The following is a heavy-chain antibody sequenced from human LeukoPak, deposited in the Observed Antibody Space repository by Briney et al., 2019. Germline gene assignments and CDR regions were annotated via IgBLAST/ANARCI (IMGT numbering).Heavy chain of an antibody. CDR3: AREYSSGWYGHDAFDI. CDR2: ISSSSSYI. Sequence: GSLRLSCAASGFTFSSYSMNWVRQAPGKGLEWVSSISSSSSYIYYADSVKGRFTISRDNAKNSLYLQMNSLRAEDTAVYYCAREYSSGWYGHDAFDIWGQGTMVTVSS. D-gene: IGHD6-19*01. J-gene: IGHJ3*02. CDR1: GFTFSSYS. V-gene: IGHV3-21*01.